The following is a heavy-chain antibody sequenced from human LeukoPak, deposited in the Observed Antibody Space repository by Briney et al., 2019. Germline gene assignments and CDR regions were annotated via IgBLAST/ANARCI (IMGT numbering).Heavy chain of an antibody. Sequence: GGSLRLSCAASESTFSSYEMNWVRQAPGKGLEWVSYISSSGSAMYYADSVKDRFTISRDNTKNSLYLQMNSLRAEDTAVYYCARGFRLDYWGQGTLVTVSS. D-gene: IGHD3-10*01. V-gene: IGHV3-48*03. CDR2: ISSSGSAM. CDR3: ARGFRLDY. J-gene: IGHJ4*02. CDR1: ESTFSSYE.